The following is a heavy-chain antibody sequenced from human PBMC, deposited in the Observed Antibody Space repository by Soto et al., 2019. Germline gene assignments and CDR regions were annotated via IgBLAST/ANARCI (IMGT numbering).Heavy chain of an antibody. Sequence: KSGPTLVNPTQTLTLTCTFSGFSLSTSGVGVGWIRQPPGKALEWLALIYWNDDKRYSPSLKSRLTITKDTSKNQVVLTMTNMDPVDTATYYSANTVFEGSSWRALVYCGMDVWGQGTTVTVSS. CDR1: GFSLSTSGVG. V-gene: IGHV2-5*01. J-gene: IGHJ6*02. CDR2: IYWNDDK. D-gene: IGHD6-13*01. CDR3: ANTVFEGSSWRALVYCGMDV.